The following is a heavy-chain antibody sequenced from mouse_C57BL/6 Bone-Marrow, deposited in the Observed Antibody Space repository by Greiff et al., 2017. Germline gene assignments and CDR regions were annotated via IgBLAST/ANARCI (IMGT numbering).Heavy chain of an antibody. CDR1: GYTFTSYW. CDR2: IDPSDSYT. J-gene: IGHJ3*01. Sequence: VQLQQPGAELVKPGASVKLSCKASGYTFTSYWMQWVKQRPGQGLEWIGEIDPSDSYTNYNQKFKGKATLTVDTSSNTAYLQLSSLTSEDTAVYYCTTRGFYYYGSSSWFAYWGQGTLVTVSA. V-gene: IGHV1-50*01. CDR3: TTRGFYYYGSSSWFAY. D-gene: IGHD1-1*01.